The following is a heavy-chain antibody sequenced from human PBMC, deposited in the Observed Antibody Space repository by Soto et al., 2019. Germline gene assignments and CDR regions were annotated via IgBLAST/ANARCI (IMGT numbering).Heavy chain of an antibody. J-gene: IGHJ3*02. Sequence: ASVKVSCKASGYTFASYYMHWVRQAPGQGLEWMGIINPSGGSTSYAQKFQGRVTMTRDTSTSTVYMELSSLGFEDTAVYYCAIQSIMLAVVLDACFIWG. CDR3: AIQSIMLAVVLDACFI. CDR2: INPSGGST. CDR1: GYTFASYY. D-gene: IGHD3-16*01. V-gene: IGHV1-46*01.